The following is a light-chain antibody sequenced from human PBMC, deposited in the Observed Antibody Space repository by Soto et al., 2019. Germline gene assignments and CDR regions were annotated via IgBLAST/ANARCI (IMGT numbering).Light chain of an antibody. CDR1: QSISNY. V-gene: IGKV1-39*01. CDR3: QQSYSTLPIT. CDR2: GAS. Sequence: DIQMTQSPSSLSASVGARVTITCRASQSISNYLNWYQQRLGKAPKLLIFGASTLQSGVPSRFSGSGSGTDFTLTISSLQPEDFATYYCQQSYSTLPITFGQGTRLEIK. J-gene: IGKJ5*01.